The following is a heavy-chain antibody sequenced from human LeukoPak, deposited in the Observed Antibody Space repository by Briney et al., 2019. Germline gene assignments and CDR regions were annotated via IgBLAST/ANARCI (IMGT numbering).Heavy chain of an antibody. D-gene: IGHD1-20*01. V-gene: IGHV3-7*01. J-gene: IGHJ4*02. CDR3: ARDQDNSDFDY. CDR2: IKQDGSEK. Sequence: GGSLRLSCAASGFTFSSYWMSWVRQAPGKGLEWVANIKQDGSEKYYVDSVKGRFTISRDNAKNSLYLQMNSLRAVDTAVYYCARDQDNSDFDYWGQGTLVTVSS. CDR1: GFTFSSYW.